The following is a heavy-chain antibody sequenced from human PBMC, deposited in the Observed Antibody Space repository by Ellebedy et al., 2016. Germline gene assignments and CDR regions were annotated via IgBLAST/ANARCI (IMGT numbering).Heavy chain of an antibody. CDR1: GFIFSVRG. D-gene: IGHD4-17*01. J-gene: IGHJ2*01. V-gene: IGHV3-21*03. CDR3: ARTDYGEVNWYFGL. CDR2: ISSGANP. Sequence: GESLKISXVGSGFIFSVRGMTWVRQAPGKGLEWVATISSGANPYYADSVKGRFTISRDNAKNSLILQMTSLRVDDTAVYYCARTDYGEVNWYFGLWGRGTLVTVSS.